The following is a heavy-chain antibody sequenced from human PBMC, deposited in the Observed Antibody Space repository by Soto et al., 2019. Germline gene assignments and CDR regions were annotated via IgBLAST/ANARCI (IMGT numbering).Heavy chain of an antibody. Sequence: GSLRPSCATSGVTGGSHYMSWVRQAPGEGLEWVSVIYSEGTPYYADSVKGRFTISRENSNNTLYLHMNNLRAEDTAVYYCARSTYYDILTGSYYYYAMDVWGQGTTVTVSS. CDR1: GVTGGSHY. V-gene: IGHV3-53*01. CDR2: IYSEGTP. CDR3: ARSTYYDILTGSYYYYAMDV. D-gene: IGHD3-9*01. J-gene: IGHJ6*02.